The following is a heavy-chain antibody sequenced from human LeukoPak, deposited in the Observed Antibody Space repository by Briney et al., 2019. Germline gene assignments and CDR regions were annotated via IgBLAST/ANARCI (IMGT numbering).Heavy chain of an antibody. CDR2: ISTDGSST. V-gene: IGHV3-74*01. D-gene: IGHD3-22*01. Sequence: PGGSLRLSCAASGFTFSSYWMHWVRQAPGKGPVWVSRISTDGSSTDYADSVKGRFTISRDNAKNTLYLQMNSVRVEDTALYYCARANSGYYSPIGYWGQGTLVTVSS. CDR3: ARANSGYYSPIGY. J-gene: IGHJ4*02. CDR1: GFTFSSYW.